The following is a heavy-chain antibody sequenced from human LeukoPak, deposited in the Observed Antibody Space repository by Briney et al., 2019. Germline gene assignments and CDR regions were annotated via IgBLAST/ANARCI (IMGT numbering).Heavy chain of an antibody. CDR1: GFTFTTYA. V-gene: IGHV3-23*01. CDR2: ISVSSGTT. D-gene: IGHD2-15*01. J-gene: IGHJ5*02. CDR3: AKQIGYCSDGSCYFTT. Sequence: PGGSLRLSCAASGFTFTTYAMSWVRQAPGKGLEWVSAISVSSGTTYYADSVKGRFTISRDNSKNTLYLQMNSLRAEDTAVYYCAKQIGYCSDGSCYFTTWGQGTLVTVSS.